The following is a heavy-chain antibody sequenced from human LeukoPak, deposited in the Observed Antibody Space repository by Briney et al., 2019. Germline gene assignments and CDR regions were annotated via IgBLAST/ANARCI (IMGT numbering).Heavy chain of an antibody. J-gene: IGHJ5*02. Sequence: SETLSLTCTVSGGSISSYYWSWIRQPPGKGLEWIGYISYSGSTYYNPSLKSRVTISLDTSKNQFSLKLSSVTAADTAVYYCARAVDYYGSGSYYKRWFDPWGQGTLVTVSS. CDR2: ISYSGST. CDR1: GGSISSYY. D-gene: IGHD3-10*01. CDR3: ARAVDYYGSGSYYKRWFDP. V-gene: IGHV4-30-4*08.